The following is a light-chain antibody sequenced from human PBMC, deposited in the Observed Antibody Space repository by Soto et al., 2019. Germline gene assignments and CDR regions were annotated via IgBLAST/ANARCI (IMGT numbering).Light chain of an antibody. J-gene: IGLJ3*02. CDR3: AAWDDSLIAWV. CDR1: SSNIGTYY. CDR2: SND. Sequence: HSVLTQPPSASGTPGQRVTISCSGSSSNIGTYYIYWYQQLPGTAPKLLISSNDQRPSGVPDRFSGSKSGTSASLAISGLRSEDEADYYCAAWDDSLIAWVFGEGTKLTVL. V-gene: IGLV1-47*02.